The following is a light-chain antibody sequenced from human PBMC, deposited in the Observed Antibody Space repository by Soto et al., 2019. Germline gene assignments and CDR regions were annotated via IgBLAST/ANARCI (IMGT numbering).Light chain of an antibody. V-gene: IGLV1-51*01. J-gene: IGLJ1*01. CDR1: SSNIGGNS. CDR2: DDT. CDR3: GSWDSRLSAYV. Sequence: QSVLTQPPSVSAAPGQKVTISCSGSSSNIGGNSVSWYQQLPGTAPKLLIYDDTKRPSGIPDRFSGSKSGTSATLGITGVQTGDEADYYCGSWDSRLSAYVFGTGTKVTVL.